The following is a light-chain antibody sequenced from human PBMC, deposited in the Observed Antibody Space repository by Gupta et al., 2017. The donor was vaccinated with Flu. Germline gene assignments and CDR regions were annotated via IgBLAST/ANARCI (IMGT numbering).Light chain of an antibody. V-gene: IGLV2-11*01. Sequence: QSALTQPRSVSGSPVQSVTISCTGTSSDVGGYNYVSWYQQHPGKAPKLMIYDVSKRPSGVPDRFSGSKSGNTASLTISGLQAEDEADYYCCSDAGSYTRVFGGGTKLTVL. CDR3: CSDAGSYTRV. CDR1: SSDVGGYNY. J-gene: IGLJ3*02. CDR2: DVS.